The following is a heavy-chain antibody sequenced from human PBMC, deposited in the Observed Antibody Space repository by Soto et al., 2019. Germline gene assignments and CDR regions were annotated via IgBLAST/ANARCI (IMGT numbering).Heavy chain of an antibody. Sequence: QVQLVQSGAEVKKPGASVKVSCKASGYTFTGYYMHWVRQAPGQGLEWMGWINPNSGGTNYAQKFQGWVTMTRDTSISTAYMELSRLRSDDTAVYYCAREVITMVRGVISGMDVWGQGTTVTVSS. CDR3: AREVITMVRGVISGMDV. D-gene: IGHD3-10*01. J-gene: IGHJ6*02. CDR2: INPNSGGT. CDR1: GYTFTGYY. V-gene: IGHV1-2*04.